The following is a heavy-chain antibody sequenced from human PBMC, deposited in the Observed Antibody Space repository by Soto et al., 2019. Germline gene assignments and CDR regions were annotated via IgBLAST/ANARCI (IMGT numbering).Heavy chain of an antibody. V-gene: IGHV3-30*18. CDR1: GITFSSYG. D-gene: IGHD1-26*01. J-gene: IGHJ3*02. CDR2: ISYDGSNK. Sequence: QVQLVESGGGVVPPGRSLRLSCAASGITFSSYGMHWVRQAPGKGLEWVAAISYDGSNKYYADSVKGRFTISRDNSKNTLYLQMNSLRAEDTAVYYCVKDRSLSGSYYGYDAFDICGQGTKVTVSS. CDR3: VKDRSLSGSYYGYDAFDI.